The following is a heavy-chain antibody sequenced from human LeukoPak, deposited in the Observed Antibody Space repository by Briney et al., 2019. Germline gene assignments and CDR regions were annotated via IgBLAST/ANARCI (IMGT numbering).Heavy chain of an antibody. D-gene: IGHD2-15*01. J-gene: IGHJ4*02. CDR2: INSDGSST. Sequence: GGSLRLSCAASGFTFSSYWMHWVRQAPGKGLVWVSRINSDGSSTSYADSVKGRFTISRDNAKNTLYLQMNSLRAEDTAVYYCARYCSGSSCYYQFDYWGKGTLVTVSS. CDR3: ARYCSGSSCYYQFDY. CDR1: GFTFSSYW. V-gene: IGHV3-74*01.